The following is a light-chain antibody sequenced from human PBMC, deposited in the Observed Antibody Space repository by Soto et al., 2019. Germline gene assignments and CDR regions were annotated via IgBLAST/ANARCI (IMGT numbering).Light chain of an antibody. V-gene: IGKV1-39*01. CDR3: QQSYTAPYT. J-gene: IGKJ3*01. Sequence: DIQMTQSPSSLSASVGAAVSLTCRASRSISNYLNWYQQKPGRAPKLLISGASSLQRGVPSRFSGSGSGTTFTLTITSLQPDDLASYVCQQSYTAPYTVGPGTKVEIK. CDR2: GAS. CDR1: RSISNY.